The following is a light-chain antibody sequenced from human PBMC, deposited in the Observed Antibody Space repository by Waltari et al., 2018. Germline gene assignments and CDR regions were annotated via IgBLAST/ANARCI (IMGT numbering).Light chain of an antibody. CDR3: SSYAGSVYV. J-gene: IGLJ1*01. Sequence: QSALTQPPSASGSPGQSVTISCTGTSSDAGAYDFVSWYQHPPGEAPKLIIYEVSRRPSGVPHRCSGSKSGNTASLTVSGLQAEDEADYYCSSYAGSVYVFGTGTKVTVL. CDR1: SSDAGAYDF. V-gene: IGLV2-8*01. CDR2: EVS.